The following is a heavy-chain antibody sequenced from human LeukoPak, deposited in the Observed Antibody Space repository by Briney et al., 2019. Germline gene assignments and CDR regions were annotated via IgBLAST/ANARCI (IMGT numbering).Heavy chain of an antibody. V-gene: IGHV4-59*01. CDR3: ARTYYYDSSGYHDY. CDR2: IYYSGST. D-gene: IGHD3-22*01. J-gene: IGHJ4*02. CDR1: GGSISSYY. Sequence: SETLSLTCTVSGGSISSYYWSWIRQPPGKGLEWIGYIYYSGSTNYNPSLKSRVTISVDTSKNQFSLKLSSVTAANTAVYYCARTYYYDSSGYHDYWGQGTLVTVSS.